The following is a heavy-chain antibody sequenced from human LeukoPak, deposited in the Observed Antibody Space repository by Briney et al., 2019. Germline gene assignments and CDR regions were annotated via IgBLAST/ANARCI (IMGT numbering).Heavy chain of an antibody. CDR3: AREGSGWALYYYYYYMDV. D-gene: IGHD6-19*01. V-gene: IGHV3-7*03. J-gene: IGHJ6*03. Sequence: GGSLRLSCAASGFTFSSYWMSWVRQAPGKGLEWVATISKDGIQKYYVDSVKGRFTISRDDAKNSLYLQMNSLRAADTAVYYCAREGSGWALYYYYYYMDVWGKGTTVTVSS. CDR2: ISKDGIQK. CDR1: GFTFSSYW.